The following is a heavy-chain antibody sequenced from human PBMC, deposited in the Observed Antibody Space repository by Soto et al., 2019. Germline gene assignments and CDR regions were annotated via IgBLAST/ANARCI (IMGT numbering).Heavy chain of an antibody. Sequence: ASVKVSCKASGYTFTSYAMHWVRQAPGQRLEWMGWINAGNGNTKYSQKFQGRVTITRDTSASTAYMELSSLRSEDTAVYYCARSKGTAVAGTRVTFDDWGQGTLVSVSS. J-gene: IGHJ4*02. CDR3: ARSKGTAVAGTRVTFDD. D-gene: IGHD6-19*01. CDR2: INAGNGNT. V-gene: IGHV1-3*01. CDR1: GYTFTSYA.